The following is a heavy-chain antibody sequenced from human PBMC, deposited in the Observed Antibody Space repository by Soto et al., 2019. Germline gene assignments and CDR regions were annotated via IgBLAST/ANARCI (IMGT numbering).Heavy chain of an antibody. CDR2: INPNSGGT. CDR1: GYTFTGYY. J-gene: IGHJ6*02. Sequence: VKVSCKASGYTFTGYYMHWVRQAPGQGLEWMGWINPNSGGTNYAQKFQGRVTMTRDTSISTAYMELSRLRSDDTAVYYCARMPIFWSGYYRGGDYYYGMDVWGQGTTVTVSS. V-gene: IGHV1-2*02. CDR3: ARMPIFWSGYYRGGDYYYGMDV. D-gene: IGHD3-3*01.